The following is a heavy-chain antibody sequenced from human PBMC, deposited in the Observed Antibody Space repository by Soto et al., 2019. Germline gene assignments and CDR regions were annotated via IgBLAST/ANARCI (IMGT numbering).Heavy chain of an antibody. D-gene: IGHD3-10*01. CDR3: ARHDDHRSPPLGFHI. CDR2: IRYGGATSGTT. CDR1: GGSVSSDKYL. V-gene: IGHV4-39*01. J-gene: IGHJ3*02. Sequence: QVQLQESGPRLVKPSETLTLKCTVSGGSVSSDKYLWGWIRQPPGKGLEWVASIRYGGATSGTTFYKPSLGGRLTISLATSADQVSLRLTSVTATDTAVYFCARHDDHRSPPLGFHIWGQWTLVTVSS.